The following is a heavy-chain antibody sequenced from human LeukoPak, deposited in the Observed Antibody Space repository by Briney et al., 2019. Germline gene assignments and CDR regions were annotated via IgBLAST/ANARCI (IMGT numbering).Heavy chain of an antibody. CDR2: IKSKTDGGTT. Sequence: GGSLRLSCAASGFTFSNAWMSWVRQAPGKGLEWVGRIKSKTDGGTTDYAATVKGRFTISRDDSKNTLYLQMNSLKTEDTAVYYCVHDGSSSGFFDYWGQGTLVTVSS. V-gene: IGHV3-15*01. CDR1: GFTFSNAW. D-gene: IGHD6-6*01. CDR3: VHDGSSSGFFDY. J-gene: IGHJ4*02.